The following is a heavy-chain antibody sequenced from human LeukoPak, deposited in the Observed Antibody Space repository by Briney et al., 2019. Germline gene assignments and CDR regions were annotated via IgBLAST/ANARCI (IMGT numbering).Heavy chain of an antibody. J-gene: IGHJ4*02. D-gene: IGHD6-6*01. V-gene: IGHV4-39*01. CDR2: IYYSGST. CDR3: ARQKDRRGGWNIAARPGGRWNFDY. CDR1: GGSISSSSYY. Sequence: SETLSLTCTVSGGSISSSSYYWGWIRQPPGKWLEWIGSIYYSGSTYYNPSLKSRVTISVDTSKNQFSLKLSSVTAADTAVYYCARQKDRRGGWNIAARPGGRWNFDYWGQGTLVTVSS.